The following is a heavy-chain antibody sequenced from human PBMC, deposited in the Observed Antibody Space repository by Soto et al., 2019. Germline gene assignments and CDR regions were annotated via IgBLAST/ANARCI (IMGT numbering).Heavy chain of an antibody. CDR3: VRALRTVAGTSYYYYYYGMDV. D-gene: IGHD6-19*01. CDR2: IIPILGIA. J-gene: IGHJ6*02. CDR1: GGTFSSYA. Sequence: ASVKVSCKASGGTFSSYAISWVRQAPGQGLEWMGGIIPILGIANYAQKFQGRVTITADKSTSTAYMELSSLRSEDTAVYYCVRALRTVAGTSYYYYYYGMDVWGQGTTVTVSS. V-gene: IGHV1-69*10.